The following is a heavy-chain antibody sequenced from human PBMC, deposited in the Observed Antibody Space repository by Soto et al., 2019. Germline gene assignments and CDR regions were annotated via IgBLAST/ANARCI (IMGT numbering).Heavy chain of an antibody. Sequence: GGSLRLSCAASGFTFSSYWMHWVRQAPGKGLVWVSRINSDGSSTSYADSVKGRFTISRDNAKNTLYLQMNSLRAEDTAVYYCARRGIAAAGHYYYYYMDVWGKGTTVTVSS. J-gene: IGHJ6*03. V-gene: IGHV3-74*01. CDR3: ARRGIAAAGHYYYYYMDV. D-gene: IGHD6-13*01. CDR2: INSDGSST. CDR1: GFTFSSYW.